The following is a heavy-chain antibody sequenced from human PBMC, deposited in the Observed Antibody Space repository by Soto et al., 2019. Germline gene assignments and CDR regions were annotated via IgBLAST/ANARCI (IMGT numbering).Heavy chain of an antibody. CDR2: IYFNGNT. Sequence: LSLTCTVSAASFSKYYWSWIRQPPGKGLEWIGYIYFNGNTNYNPSLKRRVTITIDTSKKQISLNLTSVTDADTAVYYCASVTFGGVVLAHWGQGTLVTVSS. CDR3: ASVTFGGVVLAH. CDR1: AASFSKYY. V-gene: IGHV4-59*01. J-gene: IGHJ4*02. D-gene: IGHD3-16*01.